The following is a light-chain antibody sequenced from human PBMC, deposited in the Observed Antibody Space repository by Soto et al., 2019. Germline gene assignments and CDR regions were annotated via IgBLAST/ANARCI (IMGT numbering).Light chain of an antibody. CDR1: KNDIGSSDY. CDR2: GVS. CDR3: SSSTSSNTLV. V-gene: IGLV2-14*01. J-gene: IGLJ3*02. Sequence: QSALTQPASVSASPGQSITISCTGGKNDIGSSDYVSWYQQHPGKAPKLIIYGVSNRPSGTSDRFSGSKSDNTASLTISGLQADDEADYYCSSSTSSNTLVFGGGTKLTVL.